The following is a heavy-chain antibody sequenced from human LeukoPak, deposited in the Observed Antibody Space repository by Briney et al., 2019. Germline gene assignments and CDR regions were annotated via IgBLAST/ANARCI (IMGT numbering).Heavy chain of an antibody. CDR2: INPSGGST. V-gene: IGHV1-46*01. Sequence: ASVKVSCKASGYTFTSYYMHWVRQAPGQGLEWMGIINPSGGSTSYAQKFQGRVTMTRDTSTSTVYMELSSLRSEDTAVYYCARGEAARPGSGYYYYYMDVWGKGTTVTVSS. CDR1: GYTFTSYY. CDR3: ARGEAARPGSGYYYYYMDV. D-gene: IGHD6-6*01. J-gene: IGHJ6*03.